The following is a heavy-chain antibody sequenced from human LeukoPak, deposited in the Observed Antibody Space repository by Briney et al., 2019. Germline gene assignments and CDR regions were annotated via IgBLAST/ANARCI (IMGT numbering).Heavy chain of an antibody. J-gene: IGHJ4*02. CDR1: GGSLSSSGHW. V-gene: IGHV4-39*01. CDR3: ARQSGDQSSAWYFDA. Sequence: SETLSLACTVSGGSLSSSGHWWVWIRQPPGKGLEWIGSIHYSGKVYYNPSLKSRVTTSVDTSTDQFSLRLSSATAADTAIYYCARQSGDQSSAWYFDAWGQGTLVTVSS. CDR2: IHYSGKV. D-gene: IGHD6-19*01.